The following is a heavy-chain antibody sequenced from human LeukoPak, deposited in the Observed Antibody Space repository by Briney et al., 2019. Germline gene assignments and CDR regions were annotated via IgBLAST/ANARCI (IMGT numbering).Heavy chain of an antibody. Sequence: SETLSLTCTVSGGSISSYYWSWIRQPAGKGLEWIGRIYTSGSTNYNPSLKSRVTMSVDTSKNQFSLKLSSVTAADTAVYYCARGPPVLLWFGEPSNWFDPWGQGTLVTVSS. V-gene: IGHV4-4*07. D-gene: IGHD3-10*01. CDR3: ARGPPVLLWFGEPSNWFDP. CDR1: GGSISSYY. J-gene: IGHJ5*02. CDR2: IYTSGST.